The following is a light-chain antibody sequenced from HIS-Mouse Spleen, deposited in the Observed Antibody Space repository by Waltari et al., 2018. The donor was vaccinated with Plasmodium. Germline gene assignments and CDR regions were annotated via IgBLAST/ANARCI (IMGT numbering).Light chain of an antibody. V-gene: IGKV1-5*03. Sequence: DIQMTQSPSTLSASVGDRVTIPCRASQRISSWLAWYQQKPGKAPKLLIYKASSLESGVPSGFSGSGSGTEVTLTISSLQPDDFATYYCQQYNSYSWTFGQGTKVESK. CDR1: QRISSW. CDR2: KAS. J-gene: IGKJ1*01. CDR3: QQYNSYSWT.